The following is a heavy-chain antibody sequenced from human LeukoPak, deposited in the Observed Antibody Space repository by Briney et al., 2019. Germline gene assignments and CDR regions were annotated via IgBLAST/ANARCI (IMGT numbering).Heavy chain of an antibody. Sequence: ASVKVSCKASGYTFTGYYMHWVRQAPGQGLEWMGWINPNSGGTNYAQKFQGRVTMTRDTSISTAYMELRSLRSDDTAVYYCARDTGYDSSGYPPDYWGQGTLVTVSS. D-gene: IGHD3-22*01. CDR2: INPNSGGT. CDR1: GYTFTGYY. J-gene: IGHJ4*02. V-gene: IGHV1-2*02. CDR3: ARDTGYDSSGYPPDY.